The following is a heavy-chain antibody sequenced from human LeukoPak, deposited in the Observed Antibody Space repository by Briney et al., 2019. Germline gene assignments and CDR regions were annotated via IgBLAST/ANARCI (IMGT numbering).Heavy chain of an antibody. Sequence: ASVKVSCKASGYTFTIYDINWVRQAPGQGLEWVGWMNPNSGGTVYAQKFQGRVTMTRDTSMGTLYMELNSLGSEDTAVYYCARSPPPTPGISFDYWGQGTLVTVSS. J-gene: IGHJ4*02. CDR2: MNPNSGGT. CDR1: GYTFTIYD. V-gene: IGHV1-8*01. CDR3: ARSPPPTPGISFDY. D-gene: IGHD6-13*01.